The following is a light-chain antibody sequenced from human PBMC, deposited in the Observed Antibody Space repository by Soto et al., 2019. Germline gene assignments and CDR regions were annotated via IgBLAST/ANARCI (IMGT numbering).Light chain of an antibody. Sequence: DIQMTQSPSTLSASVGDRVTITCRASQSINSWLAWYQQKPGKAPKLLIYKASSLESGVPSRFSGSGSGTEFTLTISSLQTDDFATYYCQQYKSYSWTFGQGTKVEIK. J-gene: IGKJ1*01. CDR3: QQYKSYSWT. CDR2: KAS. V-gene: IGKV1-5*03. CDR1: QSINSW.